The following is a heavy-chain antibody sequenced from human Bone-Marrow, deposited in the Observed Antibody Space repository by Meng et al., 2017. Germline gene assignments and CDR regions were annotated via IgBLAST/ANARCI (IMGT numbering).Heavy chain of an antibody. V-gene: IGHV1-2*02. J-gene: IGHJ2*01. CDR3: ARDRETTTEYFDL. CDR2: INPNSGGT. CDR1: GYTFTGYY. Sequence: QGQLVQSGAEVKKPGDSVKVSCKASGYTFTGYYMHWVRQAPGQGLEWMGWINPNSGGTNYAQKFQGRVTMTRDTSISTAYMELSRLRSDDTAVYYCARDRETTTEYFDLWGRGTLVTVSS. D-gene: IGHD1-26*01.